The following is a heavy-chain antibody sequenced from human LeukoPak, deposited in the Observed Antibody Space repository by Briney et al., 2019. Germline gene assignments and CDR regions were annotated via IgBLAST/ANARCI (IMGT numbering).Heavy chain of an antibody. Sequence: PSETLSLTCTVSGGSISSSSYYWGWIRQPPGKGLEWIGSIYYSGSTYYNPSLKSRVTISVDTSKNQFSLKLSSVTAADTAVYYCARRDYDSSGPVQDWGQGTLVTVSS. D-gene: IGHD3-22*01. CDR3: ARRDYDSSGPVQD. CDR1: GGSISSSSYY. J-gene: IGHJ1*01. CDR2: IYYSGST. V-gene: IGHV4-39*01.